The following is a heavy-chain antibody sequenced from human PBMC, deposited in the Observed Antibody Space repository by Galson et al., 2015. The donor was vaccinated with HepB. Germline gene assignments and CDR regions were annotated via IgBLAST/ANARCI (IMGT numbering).Heavy chain of an antibody. CDR3: AKDRGKGTGYFDY. J-gene: IGHJ4*02. Sequence: SLRLSCAASGFTFSSYGMHWVRQAPGKGLEWVAVISYDGSNKYYADSVKGRFTISRDNSKNTLYLQMNSLRAEDTAVYYCAKDRGKGTGYFDYWGQGTLVTVSS. CDR2: ISYDGSNK. D-gene: IGHD1-26*01. V-gene: IGHV3-30*18. CDR1: GFTFSSYG.